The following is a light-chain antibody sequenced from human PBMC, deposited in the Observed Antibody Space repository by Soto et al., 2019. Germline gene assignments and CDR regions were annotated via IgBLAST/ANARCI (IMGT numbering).Light chain of an antibody. J-gene: IGLJ1*01. Sequence: QSVLTKPAYVSGSPGHSSTISCTGTSSDVGGYNYVSWYQQHPGKAPKLMIYDVSNRPSGVSNRFSGSKSGNTASLTISGLQAEDEADYYCSSYTSSSNYVFGTGTKVTVL. CDR3: SSYTSSSNYV. CDR1: SSDVGGYNY. V-gene: IGLV2-14*01. CDR2: DVS.